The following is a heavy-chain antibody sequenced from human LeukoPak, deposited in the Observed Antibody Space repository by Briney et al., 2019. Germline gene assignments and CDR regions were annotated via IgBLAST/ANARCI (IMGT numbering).Heavy chain of an antibody. CDR3: AKSIGGVVVVAADY. J-gene: IGHJ4*02. Sequence: GGSLRLSCAASGFTFTTYAMTWVRQAPGKGLEWVSVISGSGGSTYYADSVKGQFTLSRDNSKNTLYLQMNSLRAEDTAVYYCAKSIGGVVVVAADYWGQGTLVTVSS. D-gene: IGHD2-15*01. V-gene: IGHV3-23*01. CDR1: GFTFTTYA. CDR2: ISGSGGST.